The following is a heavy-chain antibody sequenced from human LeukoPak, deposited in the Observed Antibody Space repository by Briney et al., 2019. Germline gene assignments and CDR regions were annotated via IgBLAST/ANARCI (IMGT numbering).Heavy chain of an antibody. J-gene: IGHJ4*02. Sequence: SETLSLTCTVSGGSISSYYWSWIRQPPGKGLEWIGYIYHSGSTNYNPSLKSRVTISVDTSKNQFSLKLSSVTAADTAVYYCARTRRWLQLGFDYWGQGTLVTVSS. D-gene: IGHD5-24*01. CDR3: ARTRRWLQLGFDY. CDR2: IYHSGST. V-gene: IGHV4-59*01. CDR1: GGSISSYY.